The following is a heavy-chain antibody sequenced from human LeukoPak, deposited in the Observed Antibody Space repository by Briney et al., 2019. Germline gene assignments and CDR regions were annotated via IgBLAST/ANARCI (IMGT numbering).Heavy chain of an antibody. V-gene: IGHV4-39*01. CDR3: ARRNKLRIQLWGPEQNWFDP. J-gene: IGHJ5*02. Sequence: SETLSLTCTVSGGSISSGSYYWGWIRQPPGKGLEWIGSIYYSGSTYYNPSLKSRVTISVDTSKNQFSLKLSSVTAADTAVYYCARRNKLRIQLWGPEQNWFDPWGQGTLVTVSS. CDR1: GGSISSGSYY. D-gene: IGHD5-18*01. CDR2: IYYSGST.